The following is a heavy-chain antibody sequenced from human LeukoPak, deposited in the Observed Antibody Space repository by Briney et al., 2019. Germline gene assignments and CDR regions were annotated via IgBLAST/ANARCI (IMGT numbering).Heavy chain of an antibody. CDR2: IYYSGST. Sequence: SETLSLTCTVSGGSISSYYWSWIRQPPGKGLEWIGYIYYSGSTNYNPSLKSRVTISVDTSKNQFSLKLSSVTAADTAVYYCARYITAMAYYFDYWGQGTLVTVSS. J-gene: IGHJ4*02. CDR1: GGSISSYY. CDR3: ARYITAMAYYFDY. D-gene: IGHD5-18*01. V-gene: IGHV4-59*01.